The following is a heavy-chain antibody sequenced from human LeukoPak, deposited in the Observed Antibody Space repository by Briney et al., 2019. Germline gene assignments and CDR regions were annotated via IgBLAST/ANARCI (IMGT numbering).Heavy chain of an antibody. V-gene: IGHV4-34*01. CDR2: INHSGST. CDR3: ASSYYYDSSGLGY. J-gene: IGHJ4*02. CDR1: GGSFSGYY. Sequence: SETLSLTCAVYGGSFSGYYWSWIRQPPGKGLEWIREINHSGSTNYNPSLKSRVTISVDTSKNQFSLKLSSVTAADTAVYYCASSYYYDSSGLGYWGQGTLVTVSS. D-gene: IGHD3-22*01.